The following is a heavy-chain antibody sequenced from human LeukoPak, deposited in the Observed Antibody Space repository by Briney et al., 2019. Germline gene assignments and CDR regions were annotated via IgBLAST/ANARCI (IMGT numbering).Heavy chain of an antibody. CDR3: ARGEAPGLGAFDI. D-gene: IGHD3-16*01. CDR1: GGSISSGSYY. V-gene: IGHV4-61*02. J-gene: IGHJ3*02. CDR2: IYTSGST. Sequence: SETLSLTCTVSGGSISSGSYYWSWIRQPAGKGLEWIGRIYTSGSTNYNPSLESRVTISVDTSKNQYSLKLSSVTAADTAVYYCARGEAPGLGAFDIWGQGTMVTVSS.